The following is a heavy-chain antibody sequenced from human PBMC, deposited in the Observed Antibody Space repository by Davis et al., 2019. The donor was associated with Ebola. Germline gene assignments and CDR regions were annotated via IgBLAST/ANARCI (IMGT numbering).Heavy chain of an antibody. Sequence: GESLKISCAASGFTFSNAWMNWVRQALGKGLEWVGRIKSKTDGGTTDYAAPVKGRFTISRDDSKNTLYLQMNSLKTEDTAVYYCTTEVAAYYYGSGSYYRFVYWGQGTLVTVSS. CDR3: TTEVAAYYYGSGSYYRFVY. J-gene: IGHJ4*02. CDR2: IKSKTDGGTT. D-gene: IGHD3-10*01. V-gene: IGHV3-15*07. CDR1: GFTFSNAW.